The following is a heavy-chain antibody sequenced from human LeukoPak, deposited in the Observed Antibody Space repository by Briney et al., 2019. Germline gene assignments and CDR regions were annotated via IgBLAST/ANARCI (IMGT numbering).Heavy chain of an antibody. CDR2: ISDSSRYI. V-gene: IGHV3-21*01. CDR1: GFTFNEYG. J-gene: IGHJ4*02. CDR3: ARDPGNHFDY. Sequence: GGSLRLSCAVSGFTFNEYGMNWVRRAPGLGLEWVSYISDSSRYITYADSVKGRFATSRDNAKNSVYLQLNRLRVEDTAVYYCARDPGNHFDYWGQGILVTVSS.